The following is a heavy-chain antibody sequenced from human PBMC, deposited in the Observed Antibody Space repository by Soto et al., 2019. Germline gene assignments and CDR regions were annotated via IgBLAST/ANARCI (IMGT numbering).Heavy chain of an antibody. CDR1: GGSISSGDYY. V-gene: IGHV4-30-4*01. CDR2: IYYSGST. D-gene: IGHD4-17*01. Sequence: SETLSLTCTVSGGSISSGDYYWSWIRQPPGKGLEWIGYIYYSGSTYYNPSLKSRVTISVDTSKNQFSLKLSSVTAADTAVYYCARGGLYGEHYYYYGMDVWGQGTTVTVSS. CDR3: ARGGLYGEHYYYYGMDV. J-gene: IGHJ6*02.